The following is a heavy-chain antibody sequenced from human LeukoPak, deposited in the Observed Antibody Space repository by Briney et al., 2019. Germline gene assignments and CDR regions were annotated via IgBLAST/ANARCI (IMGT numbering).Heavy chain of an antibody. Sequence: GGSLRLSCAASGLIFGSYGMTWVRQAPGKGLEWVSTISGTGGTTHYADSVKGRFTISRDNSKNTLYLQMNSLRAEDTAVYYCARDNALNYYGSGSPTYFDYWGQGTLVTVSS. CDR2: ISGTGGTT. CDR3: ARDNALNYYGSGSPTYFDY. D-gene: IGHD3-10*01. CDR1: GLIFGSYG. V-gene: IGHV3-23*01. J-gene: IGHJ4*02.